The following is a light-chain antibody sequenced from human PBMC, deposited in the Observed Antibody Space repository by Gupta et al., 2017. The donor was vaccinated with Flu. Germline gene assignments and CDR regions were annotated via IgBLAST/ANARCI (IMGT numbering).Light chain of an antibody. CDR1: SSDVGRSNS. J-gene: IGLJ1*01. V-gene: IGLV2-14*03. CDR3: SSYTSTSTFYV. Sequence: QSALTQPASVSGSPGQSITISCTGTSSDVGRSNSVSWYQQHPGKAPKLIIFDVSNRPSGVSSRFSGSKSGNTASLTISGLQAEDETDYYCSSYTSTSTFYVFGHGTKVTVL. CDR2: DVS.